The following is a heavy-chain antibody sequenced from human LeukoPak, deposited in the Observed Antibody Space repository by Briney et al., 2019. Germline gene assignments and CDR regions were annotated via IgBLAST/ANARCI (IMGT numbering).Heavy chain of an antibody. CDR1: GFTFGTYS. Sequence: PGGSLRLSCAASGFTFGTYSMNWVRQAPGKGLEWVSSISGSSRYIYCADSVKGRFTISRDNAKNSLFLQMSSLRAEDTAVYYCARDAMVRGVLIDYWGQGTPVTVSS. CDR3: ARDAMVRGVLIDY. CDR2: ISGSSRYI. J-gene: IGHJ4*02. D-gene: IGHD3-10*01. V-gene: IGHV3-21*01.